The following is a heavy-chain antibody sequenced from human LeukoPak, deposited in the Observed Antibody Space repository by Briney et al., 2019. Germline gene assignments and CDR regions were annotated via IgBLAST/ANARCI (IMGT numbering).Heavy chain of an antibody. CDR3: ARGAFGLERGFDY. V-gene: IGHV4-34*01. D-gene: IGHD1-1*01. J-gene: IGHJ4*02. CDR1: GGSFSGHY. Sequence: SEDLSLTGAAYGGSFSGHYWSWIRQPPGKGLEWIGEINHSGSTNYNPSLKSRVTISVDTSKNQFSLKLSSVTAADTAVYYCARGAFGLERGFDYWGQGTLVTVSS. CDR2: INHSGST.